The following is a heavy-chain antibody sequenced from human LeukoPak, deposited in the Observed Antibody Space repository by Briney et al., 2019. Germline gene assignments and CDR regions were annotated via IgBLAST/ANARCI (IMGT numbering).Heavy chain of an antibody. CDR3: ARGPNACFQH. D-gene: IGHD1-1*01. V-gene: IGHV3-33*01. Sequence: PGGSLRLSCAPSGFTFSSYGMHWVRQAPGKGLEWVSFICCGRNYIYYADSVEGRFTISRDTSKNTLFLQMNSLRAVDTAVYYCARGPNACFQHWGQGTLVTVSS. CDR2: ICCGRNYI. J-gene: IGHJ1*01. CDR1: GFTFSSYG.